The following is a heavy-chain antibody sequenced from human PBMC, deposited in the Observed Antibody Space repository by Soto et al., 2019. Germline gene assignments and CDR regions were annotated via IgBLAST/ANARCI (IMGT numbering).Heavy chain of an antibody. CDR2: IYYSGST. D-gene: IGHD4-17*01. V-gene: IGHV4-59*08. CDR1: GGSISSYY. Sequence: QVQLQESCPGLVKPSETLSLNCTVSGGSISSYYWSWIRQPPGKGLEWIGYIYYSGSTNYNPSLMSRVTITVDTSKSQFSVKLSSVTAADTAVYYCARRLPDPLYYYYYYMDVWGKGTTVTVSS. J-gene: IGHJ6*03. CDR3: ARRLPDPLYYYYYYMDV.